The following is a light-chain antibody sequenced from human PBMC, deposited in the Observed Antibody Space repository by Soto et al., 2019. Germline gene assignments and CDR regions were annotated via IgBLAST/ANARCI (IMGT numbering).Light chain of an antibody. Sequence: QPALTQPASVCGSPGQSITISCTGTSSDVGSYNFVSWYQQYPGKAPKLVIYDVTNRPSGVSDRFSGSKSGNTASLTISGLQAEDEANYYCDSYTTSSTSVFGGGTKLTVL. CDR1: SSDVGSYNF. CDR3: DSYTTSSTSV. CDR2: DVT. V-gene: IGLV2-14*03. J-gene: IGLJ3*02.